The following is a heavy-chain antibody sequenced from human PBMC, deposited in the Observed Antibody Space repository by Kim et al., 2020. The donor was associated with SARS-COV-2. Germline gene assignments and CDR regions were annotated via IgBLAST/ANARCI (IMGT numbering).Heavy chain of an antibody. J-gene: IGHJ6*02. V-gene: IGHV3-23*01. D-gene: IGHD4-17*01. Sequence: SLKGRFTISRDNSKNTLYLQMNSLGAEDTAVYYCAKLHGDYEYYYYGMDVWGQGTTVTVSS. CDR3: AKLHGDYEYYYYGMDV.